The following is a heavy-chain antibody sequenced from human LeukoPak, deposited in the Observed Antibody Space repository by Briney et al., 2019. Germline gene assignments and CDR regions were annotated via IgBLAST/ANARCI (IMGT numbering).Heavy chain of an antibody. D-gene: IGHD5-18*01. J-gene: IGHJ4*02. CDR1: GFTFSSYV. CDR2: IWYDGSNK. V-gene: IGHV3-33*01. CDR3: ARIQLWDYSFDY. Sequence: PGGSLRLSCAASGFTFSSYVMRWVRQAPGKGLGWVAFIWYDGSNKYYADPVKGRFTISRDNSKNTLYLQMNSLRAEDTAVYYCARIQLWDYSFDYWGQGTLVTVSS.